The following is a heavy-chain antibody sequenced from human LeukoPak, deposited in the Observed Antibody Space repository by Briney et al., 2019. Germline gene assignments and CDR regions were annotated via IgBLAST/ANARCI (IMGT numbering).Heavy chain of an antibody. D-gene: IGHD6-13*01. J-gene: IGHJ4*02. Sequence: SVEVSCKASGGTFSSYAISWVRQAPGQGLEWMGGIIPIFGTANYAQKFQGRVTITADESTSTAYMELSSLRSEDTAVYYCARTAPDSSSWYAIFDYWGQGTLVTVPS. V-gene: IGHV1-69*01. CDR1: GGTFSSYA. CDR3: ARTAPDSSSWYAIFDY. CDR2: IIPIFGTA.